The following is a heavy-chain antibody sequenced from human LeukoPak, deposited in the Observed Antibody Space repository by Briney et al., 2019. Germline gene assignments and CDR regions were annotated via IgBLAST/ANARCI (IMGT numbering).Heavy chain of an antibody. CDR2: ISGGGGET. V-gene: IGHV3-23*01. Sequence: GGSLRLSCAASGFTFSNNAMHWVRQAPGKGLEWVSSISGGGGETYYVDSVKGRFIISRDNSKNTLYLQMNGLRVEDTAKYYCAKDSGNWNDSGYWGQGTLVTVSS. J-gene: IGHJ4*02. D-gene: IGHD1-1*01. CDR1: GFTFSNNA. CDR3: AKDSGNWNDSGY.